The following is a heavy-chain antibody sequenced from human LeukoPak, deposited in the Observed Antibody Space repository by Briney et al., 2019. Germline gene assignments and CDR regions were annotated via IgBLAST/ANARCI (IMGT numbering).Heavy chain of an antibody. Sequence: GGSLRLSCAASGFTFSSYAMSWVCQAPGKGLEWVSAISGSGGSTYYADSVKGRFTISRDNSKNTLYLQMNSLRAEDTAVYYCAKIAGWSGERRRYFDYWGQGTLVTVSS. CDR3: AKIAGWSGERRRYFDY. V-gene: IGHV3-23*01. J-gene: IGHJ4*02. D-gene: IGHD3-10*01. CDR1: GFTFSSYA. CDR2: ISGSGGST.